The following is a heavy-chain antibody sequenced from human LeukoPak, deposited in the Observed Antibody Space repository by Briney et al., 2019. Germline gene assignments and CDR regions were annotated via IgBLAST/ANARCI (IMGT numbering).Heavy chain of an antibody. CDR3: ARDGEVGRDIVVVVAHPSDY. V-gene: IGHV3-33*01. J-gene: IGHJ4*02. Sequence: PGRSLRLSCAASGFTFSSYGMHWVRQAPGKGLEWVAVIWYDGSNKYYADSVKGRFTISRDNSKNTLYLQMNSPRAEDTAVYYCARDGEVGRDIVVVVAHPSDYWGQGTLVTVSS. CDR2: IWYDGSNK. CDR1: GFTFSSYG. D-gene: IGHD2-15*01.